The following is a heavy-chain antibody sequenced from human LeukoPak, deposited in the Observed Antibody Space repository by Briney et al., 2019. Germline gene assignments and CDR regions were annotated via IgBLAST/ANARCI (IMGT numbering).Heavy chain of an antibody. J-gene: IGHJ4*02. Sequence: ASVKVSCKASGYTFTGHYMHWVRQAPGQGLEWMGWINPNSGGTNYAQKFQGRVTMTRDTSISTAYMELSRLRSDDTAVYYCARDSIYYDSSGYYIEDYWGQGTLVTVSS. CDR1: GYTFTGHY. V-gene: IGHV1-2*02. D-gene: IGHD3-22*01. CDR3: ARDSIYYDSSGYYIEDY. CDR2: INPNSGGT.